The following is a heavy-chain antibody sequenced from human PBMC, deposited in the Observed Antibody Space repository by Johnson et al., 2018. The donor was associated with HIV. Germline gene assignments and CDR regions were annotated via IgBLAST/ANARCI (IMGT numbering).Heavy chain of an antibody. J-gene: IGHJ3*02. Sequence: QVQLVESGGGLVKPGGSLRLSCAASGFTFSDYYMSWIRQAPGKGLEWVAVISYDGSKKYYADSVNGRFTISRDNSKNTLYLQMNSLRAEDTAVYYCARDSAAAGLDAFDIWGQGTMVTVSS. CDR2: ISYDGSKK. V-gene: IGHV3-30*03. CDR3: ARDSAAAGLDAFDI. CDR1: GFTFSDYY. D-gene: IGHD6-13*01.